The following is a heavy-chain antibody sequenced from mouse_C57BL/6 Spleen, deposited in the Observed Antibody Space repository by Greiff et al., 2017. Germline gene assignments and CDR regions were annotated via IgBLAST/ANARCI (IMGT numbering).Heavy chain of an antibody. Sequence: EVKLMESGGGLVKPGGSLKLSCAASGFTFSSYAMSWVRQTPEKRLEWVATISDGGSYTYYPDNVKGRFTISRDNAKNNLYLQMSHLKSEDTAMYYCAREGAAYWYFDVWGTGTTVTVSS. CDR3: AREGAAYWYFDV. D-gene: IGHD6-1*01. CDR1: GFTFSSYA. J-gene: IGHJ1*03. V-gene: IGHV5-4*01. CDR2: ISDGGSYT.